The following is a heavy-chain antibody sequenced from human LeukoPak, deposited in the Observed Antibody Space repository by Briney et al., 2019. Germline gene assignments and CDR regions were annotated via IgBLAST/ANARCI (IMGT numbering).Heavy chain of an antibody. CDR1: GYTFTSYA. Sequence: GASVKVSCKASGYTFTSYAMHWVRQAPGQRLEWMGWINAGNGNTKYSQEFQGRVTITRDTSASTAYMELSSLRSEDMAVYYCARAGPTGYSSGSVDYWGQGTLVTVSS. D-gene: IGHD6-19*01. V-gene: IGHV1-3*03. J-gene: IGHJ4*02. CDR2: INAGNGNT. CDR3: ARAGPTGYSSGSVDY.